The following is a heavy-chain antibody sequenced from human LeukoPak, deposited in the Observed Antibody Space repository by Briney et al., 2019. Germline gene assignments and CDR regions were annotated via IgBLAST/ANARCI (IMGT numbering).Heavy chain of an antibody. Sequence: ASVKVSCKASGYTFTSYGISWVRQAPGQGLEWMGWISAYNGNTNYAQKLQGRVTMTTDTSTSTAYMELRSLRSDDTAVYYCARDCGELGTPNWYFDLWGRGTLVTVSS. CDR1: GYTFTSYG. D-gene: IGHD7-27*01. J-gene: IGHJ2*01. CDR2: ISAYNGNT. V-gene: IGHV1-18*01. CDR3: ARDCGELGTPNWYFDL.